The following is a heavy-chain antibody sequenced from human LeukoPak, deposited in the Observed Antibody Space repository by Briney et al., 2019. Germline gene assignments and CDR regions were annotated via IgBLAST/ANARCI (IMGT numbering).Heavy chain of an antibody. J-gene: IGHJ4*02. CDR2: ISGSGGST. CDR1: GFTFSSYA. D-gene: IGHD6-19*01. Sequence: PGXXLRLSCAASGFTFSSYAMSWVSQAQGKGLEWVSAISGSGGSTYYAESVKGGFTISRDNAKNRMYMQMDRLRAEDTAVYYCAKTNGSGWYQRTIDYWGQGTLVTVSS. V-gene: IGHV3-23*01. CDR3: AKTNGSGWYQRTIDY.